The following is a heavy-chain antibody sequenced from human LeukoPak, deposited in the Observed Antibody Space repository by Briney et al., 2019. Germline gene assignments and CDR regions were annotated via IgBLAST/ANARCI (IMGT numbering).Heavy chain of an antibody. CDR3: AKEPNINYVPENWFDP. V-gene: IGHV3-23*01. Sequence: GSLRLSCAASGFTFSSYAMSWVRQAPGKGLEWVSAISGSGGSTYYADSVKGRFTISRDNSKNTLYLQMNSLRAEDTAVYYCAKEPNINYVPENWFDPWGQGTLVTVSS. CDR2: ISGSGGST. J-gene: IGHJ5*02. CDR1: GFTFSSYA. D-gene: IGHD4-11*01.